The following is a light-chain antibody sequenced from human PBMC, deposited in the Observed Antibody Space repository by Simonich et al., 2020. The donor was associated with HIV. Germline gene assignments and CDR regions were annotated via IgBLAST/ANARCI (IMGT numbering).Light chain of an antibody. CDR3: QQYYSTPPA. J-gene: IGKJ3*01. CDR1: QSVLYSSNNNNY. CDR2: WAS. Sequence: DIVMTQSPASLAVSLGERATIHCKSSQSVLYSSNNNNYIAWYQQKPGQPPKLLIYWASTRESGFPVRFSGSGSGTDFTLTISSLQAEDVAVYYCQQYYSTPPAFGPGTKVDIK. V-gene: IGKV4-1*01.